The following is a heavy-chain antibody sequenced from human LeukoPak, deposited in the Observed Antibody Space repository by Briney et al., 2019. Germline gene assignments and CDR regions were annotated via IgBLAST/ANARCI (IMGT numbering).Heavy chain of an antibody. V-gene: IGHV4-59*01. Sequence: SETLSLTCTVSGGSISSYYWSWIRQPPGKGLEWIGYIYYSGSTNYSPSLKSRVTISVDTSKNQFSLKLSSVIAADTAVYYSARTTEGYCSSASCFGFSYSYYMDVWGKGTTVTISS. CDR1: GGSISSYY. CDR3: ARTTEGYCSSASCFGFSYSYYMDV. CDR2: IYYSGST. D-gene: IGHD2-2*01. J-gene: IGHJ6*03.